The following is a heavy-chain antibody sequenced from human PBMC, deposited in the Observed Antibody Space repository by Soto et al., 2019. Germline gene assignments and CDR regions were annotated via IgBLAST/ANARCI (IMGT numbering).Heavy chain of an antibody. D-gene: IGHD3-10*01. CDR3: EKFPDYYSTYTSGSRYFDN. V-gene: IGHV3-23*01. Sequence: GDLILSFAASGFTFSSFAMSLVRQAPGKGLEWVSIISGRGDSTDHADPVKGRFTISRDNSKNTLYLQMNSLKVEDTAVYYCEKFPDYYSTYTSGSRYFDNWGQGTLVTVSS. CDR1: GFTFSSFA. CDR2: ISGRGDST. J-gene: IGHJ4*02.